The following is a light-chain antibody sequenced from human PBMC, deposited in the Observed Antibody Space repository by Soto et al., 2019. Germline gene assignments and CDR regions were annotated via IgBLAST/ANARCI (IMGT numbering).Light chain of an antibody. J-gene: IGKJ5*01. Sequence: EIVLTQSPATLSLSPGERATLSQSATQSFRRYLDWYQQNRGQAHRLLIYDVSNRATGIPARFSGSASGTDFTLTISSLEPEDFAVYYCQQRSNWPFTFGQGTRLEIK. V-gene: IGKV3-11*01. CDR3: QQRSNWPFT. CDR1: QSFRRY. CDR2: DVS.